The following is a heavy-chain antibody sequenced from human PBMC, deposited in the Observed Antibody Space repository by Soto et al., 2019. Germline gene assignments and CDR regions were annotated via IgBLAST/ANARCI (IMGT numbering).Heavy chain of an antibody. CDR1: GYPLTEFS. CDR2: FDPEDGET. CDR3: ATVRSGWYKWFDP. J-gene: IGHJ5*02. V-gene: IGHV1-24*01. Sequence: ASVKVSCKVSGYPLTEFSIHWVRQAPGKGLEWMGGFDPEDGETIYTQKFQGRVTMTAEKSKDTASMHVYSLGSDDTAVYYCATVRSGWYKWFDPWGQGTLVTVSS. D-gene: IGHD6-19*01.